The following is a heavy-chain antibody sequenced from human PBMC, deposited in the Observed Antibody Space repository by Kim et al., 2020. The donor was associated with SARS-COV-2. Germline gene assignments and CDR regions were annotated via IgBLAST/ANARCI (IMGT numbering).Heavy chain of an antibody. CDR3: TRNDFWSGYWSDY. Sequence: EYAASVKGRFTISRDDSKSIAYLQMNSLKTEDTAVYYCTRNDFWSGYWSDYWGQGTLVTVSS. V-gene: IGHV3-49*02. J-gene: IGHJ4*02. D-gene: IGHD3-3*01.